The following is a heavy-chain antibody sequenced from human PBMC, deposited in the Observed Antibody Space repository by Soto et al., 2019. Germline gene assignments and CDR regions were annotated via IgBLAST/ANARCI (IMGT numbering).Heavy chain of an antibody. Sequence: SVKVSCKASGGTFSSYAISWVRQAPGQGLEWMGGIIPIFGTANYAQEFQGRVTITADESTSTAYMELSSLRSEDTAVYYCAREHWIAVAGTSAISYGMDVWGQGTTVTVSS. D-gene: IGHD6-19*01. CDR3: AREHWIAVAGTSAISYGMDV. CDR2: IIPIFGTA. J-gene: IGHJ6*02. CDR1: GGTFSSYA. V-gene: IGHV1-69*13.